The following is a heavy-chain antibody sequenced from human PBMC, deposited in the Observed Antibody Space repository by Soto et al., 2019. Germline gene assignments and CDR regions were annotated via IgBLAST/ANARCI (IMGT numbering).Heavy chain of an antibody. CDR3: AKTKKWFGELLPIDY. Sequence: GGSLRLSCAASGFTFSSYAMSWVRQAPGKGLEWVSAISGSGGSTYYADSVKGRFTISRDNSKNTLYLQMNSLRAEDTAVYYCAKTKKWFGELLPIDYWGQGTLVTVSS. CDR2: ISGSGGST. CDR1: GFTFSSYA. J-gene: IGHJ4*02. D-gene: IGHD3-10*01. V-gene: IGHV3-23*01.